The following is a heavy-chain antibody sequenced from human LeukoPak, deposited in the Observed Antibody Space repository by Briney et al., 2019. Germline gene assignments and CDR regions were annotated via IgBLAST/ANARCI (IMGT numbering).Heavy chain of an antibody. J-gene: IGHJ4*02. Sequence: SETLSLTCTVSGYSISSGYYWGWIRQPPGKGLEWIGSIYHSGSTYYNPSLKSRVTISVDMSKNQFSLKLSSVTAADTAIYYGARRCAGGDCYGAFDLWGQGTLVTVSS. CDR1: GYSISSGYY. CDR2: IYHSGST. CDR3: ARRCAGGDCYGAFDL. V-gene: IGHV4-38-2*02. D-gene: IGHD2-21*01.